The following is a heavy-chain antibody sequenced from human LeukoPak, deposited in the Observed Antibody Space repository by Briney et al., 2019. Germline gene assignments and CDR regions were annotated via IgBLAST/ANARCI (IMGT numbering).Heavy chain of an antibody. J-gene: IGHJ5*02. D-gene: IGHD2-2*01. CDR2: ISSYNGNT. CDR3: ARDLRLGYCSSTSCYGGPSRFDP. V-gene: IGHV1-18*01. CDR1: GYTFTNYG. Sequence: GAAVKVSCKASGYTFTNYGISWVRPAPGQGLEVMGCISSYNGNTNYPQKLQGRVTMTTDTSTSRAYMELRSLRSDDTAVYYCARDLRLGYCSSTSCYGGPSRFDPWGQGTLVTVSS.